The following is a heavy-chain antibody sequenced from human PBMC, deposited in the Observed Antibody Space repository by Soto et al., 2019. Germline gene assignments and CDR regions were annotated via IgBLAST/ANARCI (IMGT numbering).Heavy chain of an antibody. CDR1: GGSISSGGYY. Sequence: SETLSLTCTVSGGSISSGGYYWSWIRQHPGKGLEWIGYIYYSGSTYYNPSLKSRVTISVDTSKNQFSLKLSSVTAADTAVYYCARDSTGVRLHTDHAFDIWGQGTMVTVSS. CDR3: ARDSTGVRLHTDHAFDI. D-gene: IGHD3-16*01. CDR2: IYYSGST. V-gene: IGHV4-31*03. J-gene: IGHJ3*02.